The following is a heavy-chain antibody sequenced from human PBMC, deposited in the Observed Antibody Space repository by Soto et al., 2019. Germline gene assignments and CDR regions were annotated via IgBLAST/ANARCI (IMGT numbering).Heavy chain of an antibody. D-gene: IGHD2-15*01. J-gene: IGHJ4*02. CDR1: GFTFSSYS. Sequence: GGSLRLSCAASGFTFSSYSMNWVRQAPGKGLEWVSSISSSSSYIYYADSVKGRFTISRDNAKNSLYLQMNSLRAEDTAVYYCARGDDIVVVVAARPFFDYWGEGILVTVAS. V-gene: IGHV3-21*04. CDR2: ISSSSSYI. CDR3: ARGDDIVVVVAARPFFDY.